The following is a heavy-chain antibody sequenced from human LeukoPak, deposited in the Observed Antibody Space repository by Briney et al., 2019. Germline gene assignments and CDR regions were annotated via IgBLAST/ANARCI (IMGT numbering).Heavy chain of an antibody. D-gene: IGHD3-10*01. J-gene: IGHJ4*02. CDR1: GGTFSSYA. CDR2: IIPIFGTA. V-gene: IGHV1-69*06. Sequence: ASVKVSCKASGGTFSSYAISWVRQAPGQGLEWMGGIIPIFGTANYAQKFQGRVTITADKSTSTAYMELSSLRSEDTAVYYCARSYGSGFLNPFDYWGQGTLVTVSS. CDR3: ARSYGSGFLNPFDY.